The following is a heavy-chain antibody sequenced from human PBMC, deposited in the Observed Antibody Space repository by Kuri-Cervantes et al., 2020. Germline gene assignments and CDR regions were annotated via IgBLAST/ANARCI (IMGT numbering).Heavy chain of an antibody. CDR3: ARDFPAYCSSTSCHAHWFDP. CDR1: GFTFSSYW. Sequence: GGSLRLSCAASGFTFSSYWMSWVRQAPGKGLEWVANIKQDGSEKYYVDSVKGRFTISRDNAKNSLYLQMNSLRAEDTAVYYCARDFPAYCSSTSCHAHWFDPWGQGTLVTVSS. D-gene: IGHD2-2*01. V-gene: IGHV3-7*01. CDR2: IKQDGSEK. J-gene: IGHJ5*02.